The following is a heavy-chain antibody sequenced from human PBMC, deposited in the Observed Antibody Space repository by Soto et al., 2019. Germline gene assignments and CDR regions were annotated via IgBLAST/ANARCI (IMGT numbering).Heavy chain of an antibody. CDR2: ISAYNGNT. V-gene: IGHV1-18*01. J-gene: IGHJ5*02. CDR3: ARDYLPMVRGVIMYWFDP. Sequence: GASVKVSCKASGYTFTSYGISWVRQAPGQGLEWMGWISAYNGNTNYAQKLQGRVTMTTDTSTSTAYMELRSLRSDDTAVYYCARDYLPMVRGVIMYWFDPWGQGTLVTVSS. D-gene: IGHD3-10*01. CDR1: GYTFTSYG.